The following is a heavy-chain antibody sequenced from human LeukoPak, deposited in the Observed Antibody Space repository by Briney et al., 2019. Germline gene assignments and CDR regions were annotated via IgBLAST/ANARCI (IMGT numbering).Heavy chain of an antibody. J-gene: IGHJ4*02. D-gene: IGHD3-10*01. Sequence: SVKVSCKASGGTFSSYAISWVRQAPGQGLEWMGGIIPIFGTANYAQKFQGRVTITADESTSTAYMELSSLRSEDTAVYYCAREWFGELPSDYWGQGTLVTVSS. V-gene: IGHV1-69*13. CDR1: GGTFSSYA. CDR3: AREWFGELPSDY. CDR2: IIPIFGTA.